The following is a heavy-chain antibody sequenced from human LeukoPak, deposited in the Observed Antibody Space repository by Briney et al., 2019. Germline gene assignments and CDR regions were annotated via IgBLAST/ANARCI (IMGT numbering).Heavy chain of an antibody. D-gene: IGHD6-13*01. V-gene: IGHV1-69*05. CDR1: GGTFSSYA. CDR2: TIPIFGTA. CDR3: ARALEQLCAFDI. Sequence: SVKVSCKASGGTFSSYAISWVRQAPGQGLEWMGGTIPIFGTANYAQKFQDRVTITTDESTSTAYMELSSLRSEDTAVYYCARALEQLCAFDIWGQGTMVTVSS. J-gene: IGHJ3*02.